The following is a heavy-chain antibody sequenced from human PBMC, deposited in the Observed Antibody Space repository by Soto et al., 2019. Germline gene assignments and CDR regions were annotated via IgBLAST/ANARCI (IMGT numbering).Heavy chain of an antibody. V-gene: IGHV5-51*01. J-gene: IGHJ4*02. CDR3: ARHRPSAMDTHFDS. CDR1: GYSFPTYW. Sequence: GESLKISCKGCGYSFPTYWIGWVRQRPGKGLEWMGLIYPRDSDTRYSPSFQGLVTFSADKSTNTAYLHLNRVRASDTAMYYCARHRPSAMDTHFDSWGQGTLVTVS. CDR2: IYPRDSDT.